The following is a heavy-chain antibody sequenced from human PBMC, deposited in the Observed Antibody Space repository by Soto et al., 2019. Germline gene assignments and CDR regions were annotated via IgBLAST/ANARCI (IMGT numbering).Heavy chain of an antibody. CDR2: QTYDGSNE. CDR1: GFMFSSDA. D-gene: IGHD1-26*01. CDR3: ARAGGLLVDY. J-gene: IGHJ4*02. Sequence: QVQLVESGGGVVQPGRSLRLSCAASGFMFSSDAMHCVRQAPGKGLEWVAVQTYDGSNEYYADSVKGRFTISRDNSKNTLYLQMNSLRAEDTAVYYCARAGGLLVDYWGQGTLVTVSS. V-gene: IGHV3-30-3*01.